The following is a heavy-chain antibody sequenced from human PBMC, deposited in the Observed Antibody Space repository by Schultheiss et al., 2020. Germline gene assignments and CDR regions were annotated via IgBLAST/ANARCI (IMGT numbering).Heavy chain of an antibody. CDR2: IWYDGSNK. Sequence: WGSLRLSCAASGFTFSSYGMHWVRQAPGKGLEWVAVIWYDGSNKYYADSVKGRFTISRDNSKNTLYLQMNSLRAEDTAVYYCARGGWLRYWYYYYYMDVWGKGTTVTVYS. CDR1: GFTFSSYG. CDR3: ARGGWLRYWYYYYYMDV. J-gene: IGHJ6*03. V-gene: IGHV3-33*01. D-gene: IGHD5-12*01.